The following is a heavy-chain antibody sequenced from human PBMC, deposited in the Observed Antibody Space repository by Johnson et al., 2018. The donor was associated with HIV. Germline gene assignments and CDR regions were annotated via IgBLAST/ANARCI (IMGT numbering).Heavy chain of an antibody. J-gene: IGHJ3*01. V-gene: IGHV3-66*01. CDR3: AKGGEVWYGAFDF. CDR2: IYSGGSP. CDR1: GFTVSSNY. D-gene: IGHD6-13*01. Sequence: EQLVESGGGLVQPGGSLRLSCAASGFTVSSNYMNWVRQAPGKGLEWVSVIYSGGSPFYADSVKGRFTISRDNSKNTLYLQMNNLRAEDTAVYYCAKGGEVWYGAFDFWGQGTMAIVSS.